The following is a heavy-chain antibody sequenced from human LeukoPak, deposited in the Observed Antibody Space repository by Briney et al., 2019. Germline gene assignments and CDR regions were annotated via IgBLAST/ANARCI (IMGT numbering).Heavy chain of an antibody. J-gene: IGHJ6*03. CDR3: ARGNAGGHDLGYYYYYMDV. D-gene: IGHD5-12*01. Sequence: SETLSLTCAVYGGSFSGYYWSWIRQPPGKGMGWVGQINHSGSTNYNPSLKSRVAISVDTSKNQFSLKLSSVTAADTAVYFCARGNAGGHDLGYYYYYMDVWGKGTTVTVSS. V-gene: IGHV4-34*01. CDR1: GGSFSGYY. CDR2: INHSGST.